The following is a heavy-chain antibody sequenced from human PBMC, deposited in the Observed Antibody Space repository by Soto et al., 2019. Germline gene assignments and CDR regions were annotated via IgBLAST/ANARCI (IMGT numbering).Heavy chain of an antibody. Sequence: QVQLQESGPGLVKPSETLSLTCTVSGGSISSYYWSWIRQPPGKGLEWIGYIYYSGSTNYNPSLKSRVTISVDTSKHQFSLKLSSVTAADTAVYYCARVITLWPITYYFDYGGQGTLVTVSS. V-gene: IGHV4-59*01. CDR3: ARVITLWPITYYFDY. J-gene: IGHJ4*02. D-gene: IGHD5-18*01. CDR2: IYYSGST. CDR1: GGSISSYY.